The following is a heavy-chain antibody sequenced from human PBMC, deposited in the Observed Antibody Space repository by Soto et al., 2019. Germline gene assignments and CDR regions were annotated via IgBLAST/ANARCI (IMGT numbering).Heavy chain of an antibody. D-gene: IGHD3-10*01. Sequence: EVQLVESGGGLVQPGVSLRLSCAASGFTVSSNYMSWVRQAPGKGLEWVSVIYSGGSTYYADSVKGRFTISRDNSKNTLYLQMNSLRAEDTAVYYCARDMVRGLYPEYFQHWGQGTLVTVSS. CDR2: IYSGGST. CDR1: GFTVSSNY. CDR3: ARDMVRGLYPEYFQH. V-gene: IGHV3-66*01. J-gene: IGHJ1*01.